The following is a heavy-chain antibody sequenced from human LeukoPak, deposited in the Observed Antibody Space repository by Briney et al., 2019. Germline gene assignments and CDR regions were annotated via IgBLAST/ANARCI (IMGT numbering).Heavy chain of an antibody. J-gene: IGHJ4*02. CDR2: ISWDGGST. CDR3: AKDVRGSTSWYGLDY. V-gene: IGHV3-43D*03. Sequence: GGSLRLSCAASGFTFDDYAMHWVRQAPGKGLEWVSLISWDGGSTYYADSVKGRFTISRDNSKNSLYLQMNSLRAEDTALYYCAKDVRGSTSWYGLDYWGQGILVTVSS. D-gene: IGHD6-13*01. CDR1: GFTFDDYA.